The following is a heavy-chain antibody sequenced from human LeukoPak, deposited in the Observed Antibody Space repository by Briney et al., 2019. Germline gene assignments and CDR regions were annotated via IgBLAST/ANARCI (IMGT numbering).Heavy chain of an antibody. CDR2: IYYSGST. CDR1: GGSISSYY. CDR3: ARGIGVTTYYDYVWGSYRSASFDY. Sequence: ASETLSLTCTVSGGSISSYYWSWIRQPPGKGLEWIGYIYYSGSTNYNPSLKGRVTISVDTSKNQFSLKLSSVTAADTAVYYCARGIGVTTYYDYVWGSYRSASFDYWGQGTLVTVSS. D-gene: IGHD3-16*02. V-gene: IGHV4-59*01. J-gene: IGHJ4*02.